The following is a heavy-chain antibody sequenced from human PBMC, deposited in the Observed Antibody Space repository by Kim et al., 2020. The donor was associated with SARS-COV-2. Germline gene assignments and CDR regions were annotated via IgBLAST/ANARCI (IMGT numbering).Heavy chain of an antibody. CDR3: ANRGRGNSWYDY. V-gene: IGHV3-23*01. CDR2: ISESSGDI. D-gene: IGHD6-13*01. Sequence: GGSLRLSCAASGFSFSSYAMSWVRQAPGKGLEWVSAISESSGDIFYADSVKGRFTISRDNSKNTLYLQMNSLRVEDTAVDYCANRGRGNSWYDYWGQGTLVTVSS. J-gene: IGHJ4*02. CDR1: GFSFSSYA.